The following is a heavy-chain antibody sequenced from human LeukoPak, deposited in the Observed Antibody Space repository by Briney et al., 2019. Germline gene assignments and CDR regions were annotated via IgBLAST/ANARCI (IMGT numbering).Heavy chain of an antibody. V-gene: IGHV3-7*01. J-gene: IGHJ5*02. CDR1: GVTFSSYW. CDR3: ARVAGYAVAT. Sequence: GGSLRLSCAASGVTFSSYWMSWVRQAPGKGLEWVANIKQDGGETSYVDSVKGRFTISRDNAKNSLYLQMNSLRAEDTAVYYCARVAGYAVATWGQGTLVTVSS. CDR2: IKQDGGET. D-gene: IGHD1-1*01.